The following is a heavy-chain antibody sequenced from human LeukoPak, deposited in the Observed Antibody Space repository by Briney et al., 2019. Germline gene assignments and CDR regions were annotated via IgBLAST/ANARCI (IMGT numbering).Heavy chain of an antibody. V-gene: IGHV3-23*01. Sequence: GGSLRLSCAASGFTFSSYAMSWVRQAPGKGLEWVSAISGSGGSTYYADSVKGRFTISRDNSKNTLYLQMNSLRAEDTAVYYCAKVASEYYDILTGYRYWGQGTLVTVSS. CDR1: GFTFSSYA. D-gene: IGHD3-9*01. CDR2: ISGSGGST. J-gene: IGHJ4*02. CDR3: AKVASEYYDILTGYRY.